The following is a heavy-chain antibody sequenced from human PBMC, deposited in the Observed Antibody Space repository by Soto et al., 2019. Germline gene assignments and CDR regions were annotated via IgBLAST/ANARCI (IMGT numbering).Heavy chain of an antibody. D-gene: IGHD6-19*01. CDR3: ARETIAVVGANDY. CDR1: GFTFSSYS. J-gene: IGHJ4*02. CDR2: ISSSSSYI. V-gene: IGHV3-21*01. Sequence: EVQLVESGGGLVKPGGSLRLSCAASGFTFSSYSMNWVRQAPGKGLEWVSSISSSSSYIYYADSVKGRFTISRDNAKNSLYLQMNSLRAEDTGVYYCARETIAVVGANDYWGQGTLVTVSS.